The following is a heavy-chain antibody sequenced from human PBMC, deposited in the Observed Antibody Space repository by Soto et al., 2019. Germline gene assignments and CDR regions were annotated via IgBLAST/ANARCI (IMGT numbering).Heavy chain of an antibody. Sequence: AAVKVSCKASGYTFSDYYIHWVRQAPGQGLEWMGWINPNSGGTKYAPKFQGGVTMTRDTSITTAYMELSRLRSGDTAVYYCAREPATAKPEGVDFWGQGSLVTVSS. V-gene: IGHV1-2*02. D-gene: IGHD1-1*01. CDR3: AREPATAKPEGVDF. CDR2: INPNSGGT. J-gene: IGHJ4*02. CDR1: GYTFSDYY.